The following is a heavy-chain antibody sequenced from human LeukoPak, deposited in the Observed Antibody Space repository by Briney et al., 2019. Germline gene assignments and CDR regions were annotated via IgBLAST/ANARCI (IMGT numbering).Heavy chain of an antibody. CDR3: ARASITMVRGVIQGPNWFDP. CDR1: GYSISSGYY. Sequence: SETLSLTCAVSGYSISSGYYWGWIRPPPGKGLEWIGSIYHSGSTYYNPSLKSRVTISVDTSKNQFSLKLSSVTAADTAVYYCARASITMVRGVIQGPNWFDPGGQGTLVTVSS. CDR2: IYHSGST. J-gene: IGHJ5*02. D-gene: IGHD3-10*01. V-gene: IGHV4-38-2*01.